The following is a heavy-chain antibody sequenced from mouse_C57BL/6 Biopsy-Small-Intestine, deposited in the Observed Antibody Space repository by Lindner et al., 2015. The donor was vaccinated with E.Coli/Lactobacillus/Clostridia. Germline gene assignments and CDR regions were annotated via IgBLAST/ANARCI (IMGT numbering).Heavy chain of an antibody. D-gene: IGHD2-5*01. CDR3: ARYSNYGGAMDY. V-gene: IGHV5-17*01. Sequence: VQLQESGGGLVKPGGSLKLSCAASGFTFSDYGMHWVRQAPEKGLEWVAYISSGSSTIYYADTVKGRFTISRDNAKNTLFLQMTSLRSEDTAMYYCARYSNYGGAMDYWGQGTSVTVSS. CDR1: GFTFSDYG. CDR2: ISSGSSTI. J-gene: IGHJ4*01.